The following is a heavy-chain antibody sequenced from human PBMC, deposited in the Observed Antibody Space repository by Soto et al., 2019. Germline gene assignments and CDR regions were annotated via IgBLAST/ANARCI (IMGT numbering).Heavy chain of an antibody. D-gene: IGHD5-18*01. Sequence: PSETLSLTCTVSGGSVSSGSYYWSWIRQPPGKGLEWIGYIYYSGSTNYNPSLKSRVTISVDTSKNQFSLKLSSVTAADTAVYYCARAFRGYSYGYYYYYGMDVWGQGTEVTVSS. J-gene: IGHJ6*02. V-gene: IGHV4-61*01. CDR2: IYYSGST. CDR3: ARAFRGYSYGYYYYYGMDV. CDR1: GGSVSSGSYY.